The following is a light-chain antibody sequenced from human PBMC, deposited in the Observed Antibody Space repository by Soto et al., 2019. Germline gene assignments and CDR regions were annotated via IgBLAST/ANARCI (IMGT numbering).Light chain of an antibody. CDR3: QQSYSTFIT. V-gene: IGKV1-12*01. Sequence: DIQLTQPTYSLSASLGDRVTITCRASQGIDNWLAWYQKKPGKAPKLLIYGASHLQFGVPSRFSGSGSGTDFTLTISSLQPEDFATYYCQQSYSTFITFGQGTRLEI. CDR1: QGIDNW. J-gene: IGKJ5*01. CDR2: GAS.